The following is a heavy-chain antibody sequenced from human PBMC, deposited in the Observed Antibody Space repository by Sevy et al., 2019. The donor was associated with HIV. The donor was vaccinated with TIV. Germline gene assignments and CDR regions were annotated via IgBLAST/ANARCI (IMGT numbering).Heavy chain of an antibody. J-gene: IGHJ4*02. CDR3: ATWNGRDY. D-gene: IGHD3-3*01. CDR2: IKQDGSQK. CDR1: GFTLSNYW. V-gene: IGHV3-7*01. Sequence: GGSLRLSCPASGFTLSNYWMTWVRQAPGKGLEWVANIKQDGSQKFYVYSVKGRFTISRDNAKNSLSLQMNSLRAEDTAVDYCATWNGRDYWGQGTLVTVSS.